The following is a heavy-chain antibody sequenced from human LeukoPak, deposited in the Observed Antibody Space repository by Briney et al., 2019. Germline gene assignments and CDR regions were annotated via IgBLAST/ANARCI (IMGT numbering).Heavy chain of an antibody. J-gene: IGHJ6*03. D-gene: IGHD3-10*01. CDR2: VHYSRST. CDR1: GGSIRSYY. Sequence: SETLSLTCTVSGGSIRSYYWSWIRQPPGKGLEWIGYVHYSRSTNYNPSLKSRVTISVDTSKNQFSLKLSSVTAADAAVYYCARTYYGSGSLYYYYYYMDVWGKGTTVTVSS. CDR3: ARTYYGSGSLYYYYYYMDV. V-gene: IGHV4-59*01.